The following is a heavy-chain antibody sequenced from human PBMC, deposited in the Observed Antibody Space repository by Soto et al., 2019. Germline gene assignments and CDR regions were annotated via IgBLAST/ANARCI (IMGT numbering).Heavy chain of an antibody. D-gene: IGHD6-6*01. Sequence: HPGGSLRLSCAASGFTFSSYAMHWVRQAPGKGLEWVAVISYDGSNKYYADSVKGRFTISRDNSKNTLYLQMNSLRAEDTAVYYCARLGSEQLVYYYYYGMDVWGQGTTVTVSS. CDR1: GFTFSSYA. CDR3: ARLGSEQLVYYYYYGMDV. CDR2: ISYDGSNK. V-gene: IGHV3-30-3*01. J-gene: IGHJ6*02.